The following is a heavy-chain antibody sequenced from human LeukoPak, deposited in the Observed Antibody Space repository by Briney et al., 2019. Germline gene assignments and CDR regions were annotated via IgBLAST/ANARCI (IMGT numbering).Heavy chain of an antibody. Sequence: ASVKVSCKASGYRFSNYGISWVRQAPGQGLEWMGWISAYNGATKYAQNLQGRVTMTTDTYTSTAYMELRSLRSDDTAVYYCAGDLFEYGDYVFFDPWGQGTLVTVSS. CDR3: AGDLFEYGDYVFFDP. D-gene: IGHD4-17*01. V-gene: IGHV1-18*01. CDR2: ISAYNGAT. CDR1: GYRFSNYG. J-gene: IGHJ5*02.